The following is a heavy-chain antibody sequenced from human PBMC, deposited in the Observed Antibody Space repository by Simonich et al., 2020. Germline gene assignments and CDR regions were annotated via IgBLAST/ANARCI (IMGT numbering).Heavy chain of an antibody. D-gene: IGHD2-21*02. J-gene: IGHJ2*01. CDR3: ARHKFWGEVVTAIPGYWYFDL. CDR1: GGSISSYS. Sequence: QVQLQESGPGLVKPSETLSLTCTAFGGSISSYSWSWIRQPQGKGTEGIWYINYSGGTNYNPALKIRVTISVDTSKNQFSRKLGSVTAADTAGYYCARHKFWGEVVTAIPGYWYFDLWGRGTLVTVSS. CDR2: INYSGGT. V-gene: IGHV4-59*08.